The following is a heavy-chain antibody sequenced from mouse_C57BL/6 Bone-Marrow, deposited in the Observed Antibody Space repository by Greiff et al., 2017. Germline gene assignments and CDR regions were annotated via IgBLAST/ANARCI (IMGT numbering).Heavy chain of an antibody. CDR3: ARSALELGEAY. CDR2: IYPGDGDT. J-gene: IGHJ3*01. D-gene: IGHD4-1*01. CDR1: GYAFSSYW. V-gene: IGHV1-80*01. Sequence: VQRVESGAELVKPGASVKISCKASGYAFSSYWMNWVKQRPGKGLEWIGQIYPGDGDTNYNGKFKGKATLTADKSSSTAYMQLSSLTSEDSAVYFCARSALELGEAYWGQGTLVTVSA.